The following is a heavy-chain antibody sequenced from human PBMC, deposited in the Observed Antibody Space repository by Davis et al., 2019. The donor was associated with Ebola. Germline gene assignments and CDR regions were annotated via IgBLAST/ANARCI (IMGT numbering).Heavy chain of an antibody. CDR2: IRSKANSYAT. J-gene: IGHJ6*02. CDR3: TLTTDRMDV. Sequence: AGSLRLSCAASGFTFSGPAMHWVRQASGKGLEWVGRIRSKANSYATAYAASVKGRFTISRDDSKNTAYLQMNSLTTEDTAVYYCTLTTDRMDVWGQGTTVTVSS. V-gene: IGHV3-73*01. D-gene: IGHD4-11*01. CDR1: GFTFSGPA.